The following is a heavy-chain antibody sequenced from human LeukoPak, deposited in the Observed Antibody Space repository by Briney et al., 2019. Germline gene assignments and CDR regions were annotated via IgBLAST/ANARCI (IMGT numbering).Heavy chain of an antibody. CDR1: GFTVSSNY. V-gene: IGHV3-53*01. CDR3: ARGGGGEYYYYYYYYMDV. CDR2: IHSGGST. Sequence: GGSLRLSCAASGFTVSSNYMSWVRQAPGKGLEWVSVIHSGGSTYYADSVKGRFTISRDNSKNTLYLQMNSLRAEDTAVYYCARGGGGEYYYYYYYYMDVWGKGTTVTVSS. J-gene: IGHJ6*03. D-gene: IGHD2-15*01.